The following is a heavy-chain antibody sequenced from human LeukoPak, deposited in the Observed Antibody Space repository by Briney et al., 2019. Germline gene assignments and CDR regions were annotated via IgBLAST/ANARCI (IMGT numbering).Heavy chain of an antibody. Sequence: PGGSLRLSCAASGFTFSNYNMNWVRQAPGKGLEWVGFIRSKAYGGTTEYAASVKGRFTISRDDSKSIAYLQMNSLKTEDTAVYYCTRDADSSGYYYGVDYWGQGTLVTVSS. CDR3: TRDADSSGYYYGVDY. J-gene: IGHJ4*02. CDR1: GFTFSNYN. CDR2: IRSKAYGGTT. D-gene: IGHD3-22*01. V-gene: IGHV3-49*04.